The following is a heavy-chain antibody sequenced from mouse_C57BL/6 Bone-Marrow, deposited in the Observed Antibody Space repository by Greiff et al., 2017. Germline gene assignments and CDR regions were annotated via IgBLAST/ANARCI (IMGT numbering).Heavy chain of an antibody. V-gene: IGHV14-4*01. CDR2: IDPETGDT. CDR1: GFNITDDY. CDR3: TTGYDGPWFAY. D-gene: IGHD2-12*01. Sequence: EVQLQQSGAELVRPGASVKLSCTASGFNITDDYMHWVKQRPEQGLEWIGWIDPETGDTEYASKFQGKATITADTSSNPAYLQLSSLTSEDTAVYYCTTGYDGPWFAYWGQGTLVTVSA. J-gene: IGHJ3*01.